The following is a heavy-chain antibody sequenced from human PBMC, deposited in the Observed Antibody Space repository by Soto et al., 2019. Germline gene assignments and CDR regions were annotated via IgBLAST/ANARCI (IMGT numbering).Heavy chain of an antibody. J-gene: IGHJ6*02. CDR3: ARARGYYDFWSGYHRHYYYYGMDV. Sequence: ASVKVSCKASGYTFTGCYMHWVRQAPGQGLEWMGWINPNSGGTNYAQKFQGRVTMTRDTSISTAYMELSRLRSDDTAVYYCARARGYYDFWSGYHRHYYYYGMDVWGQGTTVTVSS. CDR1: GYTFTGCY. V-gene: IGHV1-2*02. CDR2: INPNSGGT. D-gene: IGHD3-3*01.